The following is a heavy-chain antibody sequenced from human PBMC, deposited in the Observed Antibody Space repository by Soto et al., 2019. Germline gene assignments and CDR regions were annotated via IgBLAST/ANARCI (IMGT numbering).Heavy chain of an antibody. Sequence: GGSLRLSCAASGFTFSSYGMHWVRQAPGKGLEWVAVISYDGSNKYYADSVKGRFTISRDNSKNTLYLQMNSLRAEDTAVYYCAKEGYSYGNERYYYYGMDVWGQGTTVTVSS. CDR3: AKEGYSYGNERYYYYGMDV. CDR1: GFTFSSYG. J-gene: IGHJ6*02. V-gene: IGHV3-30*18. CDR2: ISYDGSNK. D-gene: IGHD5-18*01.